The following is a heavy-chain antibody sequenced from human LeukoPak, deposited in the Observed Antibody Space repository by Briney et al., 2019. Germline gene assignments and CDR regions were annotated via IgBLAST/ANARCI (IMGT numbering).Heavy chain of an antibody. CDR2: ISYDGSNK. CDR1: GFAFRDYA. CDR3: ARDISSGYCSGGSCYAQY. D-gene: IGHD2-15*01. V-gene: IGHV3-30*03. Sequence: PGGSLRLSCAASGFAFRDYAMNWVRQAPGKGLEWVAVISYDGSNKYYADSVKGRFTISRDNSKNTLYLQMNSLRAEDTAVYYCARDISSGYCSGGSCYAQYWGQGTLVTVSS. J-gene: IGHJ4*02.